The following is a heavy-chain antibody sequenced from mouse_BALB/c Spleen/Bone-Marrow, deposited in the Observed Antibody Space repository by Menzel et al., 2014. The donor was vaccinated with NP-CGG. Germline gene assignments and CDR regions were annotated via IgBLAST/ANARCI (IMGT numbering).Heavy chain of an antibody. V-gene: IGHV1-12*01. CDR2: IYPGNGDT. CDR1: GCTFTSYN. CDR3: AREGRSHFDH. Sequence: QVQLQQSGAELVKPGASMKMSCKASGCTFTSYNLHWIKQTPGQGLEWIGAIYPGNGDTSYNQRFKGKATLTTDKSSNTAYMQLSSLTSEDSAVYYCAREGRSHFDHWGQGSTLTVSS. J-gene: IGHJ2*01.